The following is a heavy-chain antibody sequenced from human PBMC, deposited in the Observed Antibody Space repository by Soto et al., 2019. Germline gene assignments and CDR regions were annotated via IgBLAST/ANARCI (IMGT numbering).Heavy chain of an antibody. CDR3: ARGAGYYDSSGFNWFDT. V-gene: IGHV1-69*06. D-gene: IGHD3-22*01. J-gene: IGHJ5*02. CDR2: IIPIFGTA. CDR1: GGTFSSYA. Sequence: GASVKVSCKASGGTFSSYAISWVRQAPGQGLEWMGGIIPIFGTANYAQKFQGRVTITADKSTGTAYMELSSLRSEDTAVYYCARGAGYYDSSGFNWFDTWGQGTLVTVSS.